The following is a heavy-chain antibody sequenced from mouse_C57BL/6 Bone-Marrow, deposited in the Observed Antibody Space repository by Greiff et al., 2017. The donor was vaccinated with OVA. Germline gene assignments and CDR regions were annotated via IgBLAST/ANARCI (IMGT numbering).Heavy chain of an antibody. D-gene: IGHD2-5*01. CDR3: AREALYYSNYGCAD. CDR1: GYTFTDYY. J-gene: IGHJ3*01. CDR2: INPNNGGT. V-gene: IGHV1-26*01. Sequence: EVQLQQSGPELVKPGASVKISCKASGYTFTDYYMNWVKQSHGKSLEWIGDINPNNGGTSYNQKFKGKATLTVDKSSSTAYMELRSLTSEDSAVYYCAREALYYSNYGCADWGQGTLVTVSA.